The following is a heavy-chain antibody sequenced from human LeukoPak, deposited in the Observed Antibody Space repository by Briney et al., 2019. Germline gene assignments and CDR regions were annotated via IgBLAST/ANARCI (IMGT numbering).Heavy chain of an antibody. CDR3: ATGGFQDYYDGSGYYDLNPYYYYYGMDV. V-gene: IGHV4-31*03. CDR2: IYYSGST. Sequence: SETLSLTCTVSGGSISSGGYYWSWIRQHPGKGLEWIGYIYYSGSTYYNPSLKSRVTISVDTSKNQFSLKLSSETAADTAVYYCATGGFQDYYDGSGYYDLNPYYYYYGMDVWGQGTTVTVSS. J-gene: IGHJ6*02. CDR1: GGSISSGGYY. D-gene: IGHD3-22*01.